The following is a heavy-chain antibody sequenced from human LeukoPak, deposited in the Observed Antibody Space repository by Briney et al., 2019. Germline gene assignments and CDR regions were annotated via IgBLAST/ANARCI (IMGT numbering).Heavy chain of an antibody. D-gene: IGHD3-10*01. Sequence: ASVKVSCKASGYTFTGYYMHWVRQAPGQGLEWMGWINPNSGGTNYAQKFQGRVTMTRDTSISTAYMELSRLRSGDTAVYYCARGLLWFGESQQYNWFDPWGQGTLVTVSS. V-gene: IGHV1-2*02. CDR2: INPNSGGT. CDR1: GYTFTGYY. J-gene: IGHJ5*02. CDR3: ARGLLWFGESQQYNWFDP.